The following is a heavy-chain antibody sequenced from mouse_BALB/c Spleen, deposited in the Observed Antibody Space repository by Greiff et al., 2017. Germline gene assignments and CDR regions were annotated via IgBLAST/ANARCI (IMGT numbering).Heavy chain of an antibody. D-gene: IGHD1-1*01. J-gene: IGHJ3*01. CDR1: GFTFSDYY. CDR3: ARDYGSSPAWFAY. Sequence: DVKLVESGGGLVKPGGSLKLSCAASGFTFSDYYMYWVRQTPEKRLEWVATISDGGSYTYYPDSVKGRFTISRDNAKNNLYLKMSSLKSEETAMYYCARDYGSSPAWFAYWGQGTLVTVSA. CDR2: ISDGGSYT. V-gene: IGHV5-4*02.